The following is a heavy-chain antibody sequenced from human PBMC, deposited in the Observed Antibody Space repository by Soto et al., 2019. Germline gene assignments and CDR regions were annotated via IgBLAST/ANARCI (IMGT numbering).Heavy chain of an antibody. CDR3: ARDHEYYENAWAFDF. J-gene: IGHJ3*01. CDR2: VHHGGTT. V-gene: IGHV4-4*02. D-gene: IGHD3-22*01. Sequence: QVQLQESGPGLVQPSGTLSLTCAVSGDSINSNNWWNWVRQPPGKGLEWIGEVHHGGTTNYNPSLKSRVSISVDKSKNQFSLRLTSVTAADTAIYFCARDHEYYENAWAFDFWGQGTMVSVSS. CDR1: GDSINSNNW.